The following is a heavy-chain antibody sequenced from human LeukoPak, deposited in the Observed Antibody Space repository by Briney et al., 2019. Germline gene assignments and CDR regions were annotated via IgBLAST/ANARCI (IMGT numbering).Heavy chain of an antibody. CDR1: GFTFSSYG. V-gene: IGHV3-7*03. CDR3: ARARTMVRGVYYFDY. J-gene: IGHJ4*02. D-gene: IGHD3-10*01. CDR2: IKQDGSEK. Sequence: GGSLRLSCTASGFTFSSYGMHWVRQAPGKGLEWVANIKQDGSEKYYVDSVKGRFTISRDNAKNSLYLQMNSLRAEDTAVYYCARARTMVRGVYYFDYWGQGTLVTVSS.